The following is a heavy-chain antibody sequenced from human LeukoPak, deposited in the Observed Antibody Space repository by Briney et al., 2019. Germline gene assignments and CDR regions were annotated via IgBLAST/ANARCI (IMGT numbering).Heavy chain of an antibody. V-gene: IGHV1-69*01. D-gene: IGHD3-3*01. CDR3: ARDPGGFLEGPEYFQH. J-gene: IGHJ1*01. CDR1: GGTFSSYA. CDR2: IIPIFGTA. Sequence: SVKVSCKASGGTFSSYAISWVRQAPGQGLEWMGGIIPIFGTANYAQKFQGRVTITAGESTSTAYMELSSLRSEDTAVYYCARDPGGFLEGPEYFQHWGQGTLVTVSS.